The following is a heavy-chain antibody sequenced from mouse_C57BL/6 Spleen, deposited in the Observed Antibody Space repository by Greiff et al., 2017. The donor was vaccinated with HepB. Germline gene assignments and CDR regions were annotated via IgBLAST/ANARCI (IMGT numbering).Heavy chain of an antibody. CDR3: ASGEDYYGSSYVWYFDV. V-gene: IGHV1-39*01. D-gene: IGHD1-1*01. J-gene: IGHJ1*03. CDR2: INPNYGTT. CDR1: GYSFTDYN. Sequence: VQLQQSGPELVKPGASVKISCKASGYSFTDYNMNWVKQSNGKSLEWIGVINPNYGTTSYNQKFKGKATLTVDQSSSTAYMQLNSLTSEDSAVYYCASGEDYYGSSYVWYFDVWGTGTTVTVSS.